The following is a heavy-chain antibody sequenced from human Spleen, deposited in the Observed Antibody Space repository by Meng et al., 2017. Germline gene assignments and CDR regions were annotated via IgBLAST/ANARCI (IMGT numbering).Heavy chain of an antibody. CDR1: GFTFSDYY. V-gene: IGHV3-11*04. CDR3: ARSRSLLWLGELLPSFFDS. Sequence: GESLKISCTASGFTFSDYYMSWIRQAPGKGLEWVAYIGNSGNPIFYADSVKGRFAISRDNAKNSLFLQMNSLGVEDTAVYYCARSRSLLWLGELLPSFFDSWGQGTLVTVS. D-gene: IGHD3-10*01. J-gene: IGHJ4*02. CDR2: IGNSGNPI.